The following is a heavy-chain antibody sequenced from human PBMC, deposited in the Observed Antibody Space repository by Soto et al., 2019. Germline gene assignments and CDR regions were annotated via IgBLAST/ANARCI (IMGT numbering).Heavy chain of an antibody. D-gene: IGHD7-27*01. Sequence: QVQLVESGGGVVQPGRSLRLSCAASGFTFSSYGMHWVRQAPGKGLEWVAVISYDGSNKYYADSVKGRFTISRDNSKNTLHLQMNSLRAEDTAVYYCAELGMPSNWGQGTLVTVSS. J-gene: IGHJ4*02. CDR3: AELGMPSN. CDR1: GFTFSSYG. CDR2: ISYDGSNK. V-gene: IGHV3-30*03.